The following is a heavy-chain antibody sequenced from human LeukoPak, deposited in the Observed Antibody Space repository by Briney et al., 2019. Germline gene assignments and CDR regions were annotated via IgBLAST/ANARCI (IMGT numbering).Heavy chain of an antibody. D-gene: IGHD6-13*01. J-gene: IGHJ4*02. Sequence: SETLSLICAVYGGSFSGYYWSWIRQPPGKGLEWIGEINHSGSTNYNPSLKSRVTISVDTSKNQFSLKLSSVTAADTAVYYCARRDAADGTGPWGQGTLVTVSS. CDR3: ARRDAADGTGP. V-gene: IGHV4-34*01. CDR1: GGSFSGYY. CDR2: INHSGST.